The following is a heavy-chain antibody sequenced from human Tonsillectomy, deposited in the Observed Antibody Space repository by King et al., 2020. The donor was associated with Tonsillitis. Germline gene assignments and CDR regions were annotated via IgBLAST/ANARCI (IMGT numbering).Heavy chain of an antibody. CDR1: GFTFSSYA. D-gene: IGHD6-13*01. V-gene: IGHV3-23*04. CDR3: AKDQRYSSSWYVEYWYFDL. J-gene: IGHJ2*01. CDR2: ISGSGGST. Sequence: VQLVESGGGLVQPGGSLRLSCAASGFTFSSYAMSWVRQAPGKGLEWVSAISGSGGSTYYADSVKGRFTISRDNSKNTLYLQMNSLRAEDTAVYYCAKDQRYSSSWYVEYWYFDLWGRGTLVTVSS.